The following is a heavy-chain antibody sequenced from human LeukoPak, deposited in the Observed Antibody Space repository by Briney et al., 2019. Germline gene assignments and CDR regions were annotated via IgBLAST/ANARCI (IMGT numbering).Heavy chain of an antibody. J-gene: IGHJ4*02. CDR3: ARASSGYLIDY. V-gene: IGHV1-46*01. CDR1: GYTFTGYY. D-gene: IGHD3-22*01. Sequence: ASVKVSCKASGYTFTGYYMHWVRQAPGQGLEWMGIINPSGGSTSYAQKFQGRVTMTRDTSTSTVYMELSSLRSEDSAVYYCARASSGYLIDYWGQGTLVTVSS. CDR2: INPSGGST.